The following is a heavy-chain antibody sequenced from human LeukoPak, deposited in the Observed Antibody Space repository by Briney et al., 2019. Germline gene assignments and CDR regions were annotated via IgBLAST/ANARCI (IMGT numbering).Heavy chain of an antibody. V-gene: IGHV4-38-2*01. CDR1: GYSISSDYY. D-gene: IGHD2-21*01. CDR2: IHYSGRT. Sequence: SETLSLTCAVSGYSISSDYYWSWIRQPPVKGLEWVGSIHYSGRTYYNPSLKSRVTISVDTSKNQFSLKLSSVTAADTAAYYCARRLYNNVGFDYWGQGTLVTVSS. J-gene: IGHJ4*02. CDR3: ARRLYNNVGFDY.